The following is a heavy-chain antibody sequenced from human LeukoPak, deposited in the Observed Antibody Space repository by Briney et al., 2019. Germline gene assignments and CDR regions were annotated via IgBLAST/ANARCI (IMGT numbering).Heavy chain of an antibody. D-gene: IGHD2-2*01. Sequence: ASVKVSCNASGHTFSNFGISWVRQAPGQRLEWMGWISGNNDNPNYGQKFQGRFTVTTDSSTSTAYMELRDLRSDDTAVYYCARDGTSTDDYWGQGTLVTVSS. CDR2: ISGNNDNP. CDR1: GHTFSNFG. CDR3: ARDGTSTDDY. J-gene: IGHJ4*02. V-gene: IGHV1-18*01.